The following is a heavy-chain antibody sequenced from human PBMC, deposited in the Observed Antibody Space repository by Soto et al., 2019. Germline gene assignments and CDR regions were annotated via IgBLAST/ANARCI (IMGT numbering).Heavy chain of an antibody. Sequence: GSGPYAGEPTQTLTLTCTFSGFSLSTSGVGVGWIRQPPGKALEWLALIYWDDDKRYSPSLKSRLTITKDTSKNQVVLTMTNMDPVDTATYHCAHRNAVKRFDYWGQGTLVTVSS. J-gene: IGHJ4*02. CDR2: IYWDDDK. CDR1: GFSLSTSGVG. CDR3: AHRNAVKRFDY. V-gene: IGHV2-5*02.